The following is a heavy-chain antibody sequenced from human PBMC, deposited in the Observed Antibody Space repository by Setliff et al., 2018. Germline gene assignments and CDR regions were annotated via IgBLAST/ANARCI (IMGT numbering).Heavy chain of an antibody. CDR1: GFTFSSYA. Sequence: GGSLRLSCAASGFTFSSYAMSWVRQAPGKGLEWVSLITGSGGGTYYADSVKGRLTISRDNSKNTLYLQMNSLRAEDTAVYYCATFRRDGYNRDYWGQGTLVTVSS. D-gene: IGHD5-12*01. CDR3: ATFRRDGYNRDY. V-gene: IGHV3-23*01. CDR2: ITGSGGGT. J-gene: IGHJ4*02.